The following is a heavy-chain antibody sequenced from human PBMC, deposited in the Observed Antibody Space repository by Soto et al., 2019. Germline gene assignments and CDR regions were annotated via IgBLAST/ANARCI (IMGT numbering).Heavy chain of an antibody. V-gene: IGHV3-7*01. D-gene: IGHD6-19*01. Sequence: PGGSLRLSCAASGFTFSSDWMSWVRQAPGKGLEWVANIKQDGTEKYYVDSMKGRFTISRDNANNLLYLQMNSLRAEDTAIYYCARAFSGYFGYWGQGTLVTVS. CDR2: IKQDGTEK. CDR1: GFTFSSDW. CDR3: ARAFSGYFGY. J-gene: IGHJ4*02.